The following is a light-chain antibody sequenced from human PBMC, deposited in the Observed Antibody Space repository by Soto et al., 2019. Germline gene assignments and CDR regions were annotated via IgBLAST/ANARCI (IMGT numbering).Light chain of an antibody. CDR3: QQYNNWPYT. CDR1: QSVSSN. J-gene: IGKJ2*01. V-gene: IGKV3-15*01. CDR2: GAS. Sequence: EIVMTQSPATLSVSPGERDTLSCRASQSVSSNLAWYQQKPGQAPRLLIYGASTRATGIPARFSGSGSGTEFTLTISSLQSEDFAVYHCQQYNNWPYTFGQGTKLEIK.